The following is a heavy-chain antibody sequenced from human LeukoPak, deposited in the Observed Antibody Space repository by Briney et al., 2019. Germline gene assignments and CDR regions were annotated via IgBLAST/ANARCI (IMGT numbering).Heavy chain of an antibody. J-gene: IGHJ3*02. V-gene: IGHV3-23*01. CDR1: GFTVSNYA. CDR2: ISGSSGST. D-gene: IGHD4-17*01. Sequence: SGGSLRLSCAASGFTVSNYAMTWVRQAPGKGLEWVSSISGSSGSTYSADSVKGRFIISRDNSKNTLYLQMNSLRAEDTAVYYCAAYGQDAFDIWGQGTMVTVSS. CDR3: AAYGQDAFDI.